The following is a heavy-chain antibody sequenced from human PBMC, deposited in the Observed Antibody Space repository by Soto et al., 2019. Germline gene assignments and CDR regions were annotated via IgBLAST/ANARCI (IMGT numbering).Heavy chain of an antibody. Sequence: VASVKVSCKASGYTFTSYEINWVRQATGQGLEWMGWMNPNSGNTGYAQKFQGRVTMTRNTSISTAYMELSSLRSEDTAVYYCARTVGHRANPGVYWFDPWGQGTLVTVSS. CDR1: GYTFTSYE. CDR3: ARTVGHRANPGVYWFDP. J-gene: IGHJ5*02. V-gene: IGHV1-8*01. CDR2: MNPNSGNT. D-gene: IGHD2-15*01.